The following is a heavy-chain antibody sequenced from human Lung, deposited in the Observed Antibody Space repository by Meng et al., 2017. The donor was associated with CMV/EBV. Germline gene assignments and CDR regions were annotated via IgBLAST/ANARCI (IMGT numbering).Heavy chain of an antibody. Sequence: GGSLRLSCAASGFTFSSYGMHWVRRAPGKGLEWVAFIRYDGSNKYYADSVKGRFTISRDNSKNTLYLQMNSLRAEDTAVYYCATSEEGGYDFWSGYSGNYYGMDFWGQGTTVTVSS. J-gene: IGHJ6*02. CDR1: GFTFSSYG. V-gene: IGHV3-30*02. CDR3: ATSEEGGYDFWSGYSGNYYGMDF. D-gene: IGHD3-3*01. CDR2: IRYDGSNK.